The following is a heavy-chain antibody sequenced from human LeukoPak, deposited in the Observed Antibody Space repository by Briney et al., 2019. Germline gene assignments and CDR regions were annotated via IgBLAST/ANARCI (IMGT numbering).Heavy chain of an antibody. CDR2: LDYSGST. Sequence: RPSETLSLTCAVYGGTFSGYYWSWIRQPPGKGLEWIGRLDYSGSTFYHPSLKSRVTISVDTSKNQFSLKLSSVTAADTAVYYCARSRNADRGDADFDHWGQGTLVTDSS. V-gene: IGHV4-34*01. J-gene: IGHJ4*02. CDR1: GGTFSGYY. D-gene: IGHD3-10*01. CDR3: ARSRNADRGDADFDH.